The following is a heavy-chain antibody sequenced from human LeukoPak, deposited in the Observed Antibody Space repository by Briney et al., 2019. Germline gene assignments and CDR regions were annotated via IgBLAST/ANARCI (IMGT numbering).Heavy chain of an antibody. CDR1: GFTFDDYA. CDR2: ISWNSGSI. Sequence: GGSLRLSCAASGFTFDDYAMHWVRQAPGKGLEWVSGISWNSGSIGYADSVKGRFTISRDNAKNSLYLQMNSLRAEDTALYYCAKGGYYYDSSGYYKYLDYWGQGTLVTVSS. V-gene: IGHV3-9*01. J-gene: IGHJ4*02. D-gene: IGHD3-22*01. CDR3: AKGGYYYDSSGYYKYLDY.